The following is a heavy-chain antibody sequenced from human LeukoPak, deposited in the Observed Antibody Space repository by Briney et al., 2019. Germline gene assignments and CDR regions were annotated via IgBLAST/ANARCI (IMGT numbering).Heavy chain of an antibody. D-gene: IGHD1-26*01. Sequence: PGGSLRLSCEASGFTFEDYGMTWVRQRPGKGLEYVCEINWNGDNPVRGRFTISRDNAKNSVYLQMSSLRIDDTAFYYCARRSVAGATTGYYYDSWGQGTLVTVSS. J-gene: IGHJ4*02. CDR1: GFTFEDYG. CDR2: INWNGD. CDR3: ARRSVAGATTGYYYDS. V-gene: IGHV3-20*04.